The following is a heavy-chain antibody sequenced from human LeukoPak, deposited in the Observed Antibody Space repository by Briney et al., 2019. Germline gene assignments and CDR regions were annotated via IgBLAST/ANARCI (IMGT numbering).Heavy chain of an antibody. J-gene: IGHJ4*02. CDR2: INANDGST. D-gene: IGHD6-6*01. CDR1: GYSFIDYY. V-gene: IGHV1-2*02. CDR3: ARDVTLRARSSLIYFDY. Sequence: ASVKVSCKTSGYSFIDYYIHWMRQAPGQGLEGMGWINANDGSTNYAQNFQDRVTMTRDTSINTADLELSRLKSGDTAIYYCARDVTLRARSSLIYFDYWGQGSLVTVSS.